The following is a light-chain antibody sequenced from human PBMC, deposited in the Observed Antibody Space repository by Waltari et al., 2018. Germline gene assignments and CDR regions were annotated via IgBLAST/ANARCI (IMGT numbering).Light chain of an antibody. CDR1: QSVSRT. Sequence: EIVLTQSPGILSLSPGERATLSCRASQSVSRTLAWYHQKPGQAPRLLIYGASTRATGIPDRFSGGWSGTDFSLTISRLEPEDFAVYYCQHYVRLPATFGQGTKVEIK. CDR3: QHYVRLPAT. CDR2: GAS. V-gene: IGKV3-20*01. J-gene: IGKJ1*01.